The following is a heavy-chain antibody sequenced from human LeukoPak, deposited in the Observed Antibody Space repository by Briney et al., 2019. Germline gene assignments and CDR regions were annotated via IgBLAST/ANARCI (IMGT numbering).Heavy chain of an antibody. Sequence: ASVKVSCKASGYTFTGYYMHWVRQAPGQGLEWMGWINPNSGGTNYAQKFQGRVTMTRDTSISTAYMELSSLRSEDTAVYYCARATTTYDYWGQGTLVTVSS. CDR1: GYTFTGYY. D-gene: IGHD4-11*01. CDR2: INPNSGGT. J-gene: IGHJ4*02. CDR3: ARATTTYDY. V-gene: IGHV1-2*02.